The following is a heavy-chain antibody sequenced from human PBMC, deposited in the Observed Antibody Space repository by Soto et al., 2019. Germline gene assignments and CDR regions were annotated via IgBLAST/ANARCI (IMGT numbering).Heavy chain of an antibody. J-gene: IGHJ5*02. D-gene: IGHD3-22*01. V-gene: IGHV3-21*01. CDR3: ARSGLALPYSASHWFDP. Sequence: GGSLRLSCAASGFTFSTYGMNWVRQAPGKGLEWLSSISDSSHYIYYADSVKGRFTISRDNAKNSLFLQMNSLRGEDTAVYYCARSGLALPYSASHWFDPWGHGTLVTVSS. CDR2: ISDSSHYI. CDR1: GFTFSTYG.